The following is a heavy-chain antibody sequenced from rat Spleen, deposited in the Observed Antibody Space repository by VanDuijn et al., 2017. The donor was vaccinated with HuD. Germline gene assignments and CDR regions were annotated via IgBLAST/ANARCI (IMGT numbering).Heavy chain of an antibody. Sequence: EVQLVESGGGLVQPGRSLKLSCAASGFTFSNYGMHWIRQVPTEGLEWVASITPSGATTYYRDSVKGRFTISTDNAKITLYLQMDSLRYEDTATYYFATTPSRACDHWGQGLMVTVSS. J-gene: IGHJ2*01. D-gene: IGHD1-11*01. CDR2: ITPSGATT. CDR3: ATTPSRACDH. V-gene: IGHV5-19*01. CDR1: GFTFSNYG.